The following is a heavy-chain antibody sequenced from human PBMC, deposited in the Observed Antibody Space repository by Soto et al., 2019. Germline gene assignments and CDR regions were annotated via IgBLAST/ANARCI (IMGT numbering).Heavy chain of an antibody. D-gene: IGHD6-19*01. CDR1: GFTFSSYG. CDR3: AKDKGSGWPFEYFQH. J-gene: IGHJ1*01. V-gene: IGHV3-30*18. CDR2: ISYDGSNK. Sequence: GGSLRLSCAASGFTFSSYGMHWVRQAPGKGLEWVAVISYDGSNKYYADSVKGRFTISRDNSKNTLYLQMNSLRAEDTAVYYCAKDKGSGWPFEYFQHWGQGTLVTVSS.